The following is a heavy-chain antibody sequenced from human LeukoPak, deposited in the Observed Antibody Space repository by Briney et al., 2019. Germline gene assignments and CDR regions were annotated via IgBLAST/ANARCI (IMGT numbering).Heavy chain of an antibody. J-gene: IGHJ4*02. CDR1: GGSISSGGYY. V-gene: IGHV4-31*03. CDR2: IYYSGST. D-gene: IGHD5-18*01. Sequence: PSETLSLTCTVSGGSISSGGYYWSWIRQHPGRGLEWIGYIYYSGSTYYNPSLKSRVTISVDTSKNQFSLKLSSVTAADTAVYYCASWGYSYGFDYWGQGTPVTVSS. CDR3: ASWGYSYGFDY.